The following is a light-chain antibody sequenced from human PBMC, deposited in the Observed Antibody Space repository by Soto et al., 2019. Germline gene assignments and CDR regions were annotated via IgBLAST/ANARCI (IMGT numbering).Light chain of an antibody. CDR1: QSLVHGDGNTY. V-gene: IGKV2-24*01. J-gene: IGKJ1*01. CDR2: RIS. Sequence: DIVMTQNPLSSPVTLGQPASISCRSSQSLVHGDGNTYLSWLQQRPGQPPRLLIHRISNRVSGVPGRFSGRGAGTEFTLKIISLEAGDVRIYYCWHATQFPWTFDQGTRVESK. CDR3: WHATQFPWT.